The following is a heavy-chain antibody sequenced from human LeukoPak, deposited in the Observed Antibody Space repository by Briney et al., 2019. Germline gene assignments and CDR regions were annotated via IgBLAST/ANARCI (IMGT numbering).Heavy chain of an antibody. V-gene: IGHV4-59*01. CDR3: ASGITMVRGVGGPFDY. CDR2: IYYSGST. Sequence: SETLSLTCTVSGGSISSYYWSWIRQPPGKGLEWIGYIYYSGSTNYNLSLKSRVTISVDTSKNQFSLKLSSVTAADTAVYYCASGITMVRGVGGPFDYWGQGTLVTVSS. J-gene: IGHJ4*02. CDR1: GGSISSYY. D-gene: IGHD3-10*01.